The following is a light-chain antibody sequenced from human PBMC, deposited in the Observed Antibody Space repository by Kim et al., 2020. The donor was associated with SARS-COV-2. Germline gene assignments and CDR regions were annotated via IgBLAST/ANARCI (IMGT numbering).Light chain of an antibody. CDR2: GAS. V-gene: IGKV3-20*01. Sequence: SLSPAERATLSCRASQSVSSSYLAWYQQKPGQAPRLLIYGASSRATGIPDRFSGSGSGTDFTLTISRLEPEDFAVYYCQQYGSWTFGQGTKVDIK. CDR1: QSVSSSY. CDR3: QQYGSWT. J-gene: IGKJ1*01.